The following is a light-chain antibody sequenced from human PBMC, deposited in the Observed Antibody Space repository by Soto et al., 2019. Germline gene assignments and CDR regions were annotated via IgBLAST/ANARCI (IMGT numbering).Light chain of an antibody. Sequence: EIVLTQSPATLSVTTGERATLSCRASQSVSSNLAWYQQKPGQAPRLVIYGASTRATGIPARFSGSGSGTEFTLTISILQSEDFAVYYCQHYNRLPLTFGGGAKVEIK. CDR3: QHYNRLPLT. J-gene: IGKJ4*01. V-gene: IGKV3-15*01. CDR1: QSVSSN. CDR2: GAS.